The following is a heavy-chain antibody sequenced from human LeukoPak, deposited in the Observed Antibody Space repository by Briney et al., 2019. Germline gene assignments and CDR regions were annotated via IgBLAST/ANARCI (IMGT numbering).Heavy chain of an antibody. V-gene: IGHV4-39*01. CDR3: ARQSVFWYFDL. CDR2: IYYSGNT. J-gene: IGHJ2*01. CDR1: GGSISSSSYY. Sequence: PSETLSLTCTVSGGSISSSSYYWGWIRPPPGKGLEWIGSIYYSGNTYYNPSLKSRVTISVDTSKNQFSLKLSSVTAADTTVYYCARQSVFWYFDLWGRGTLVTVSS.